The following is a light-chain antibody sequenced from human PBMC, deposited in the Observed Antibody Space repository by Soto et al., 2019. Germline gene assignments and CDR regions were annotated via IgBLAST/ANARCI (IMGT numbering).Light chain of an antibody. V-gene: IGLV1-51*01. J-gene: IGLJ1*01. CDR2: DNN. CDR3: GTWDSSLSNYV. Sequence: QSVLTQPPSVSAAPGQKVTISFSGSSSNIGNNYVSWYQQLPGTAPKLLIYDNNKRPSGIPDRFSGSKSGTSATLGITGLQTGDEADYYCGTWDSSLSNYVFGTGTKVTVL. CDR1: SSNIGNNY.